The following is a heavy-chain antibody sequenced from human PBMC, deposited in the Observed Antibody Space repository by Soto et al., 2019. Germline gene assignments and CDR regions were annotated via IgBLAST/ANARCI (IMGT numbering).Heavy chain of an antibody. V-gene: IGHV3-30-3*01. D-gene: IGHD3-3*01. Sequence: GGSLRLSCAASGFTFSSYAMHWVRQAPGKGLEWVAVISYDGSNKYYADSVKGRFTISRDNSKNTLYLQMNSLRAEDTAVYYCASVDAEWLPNYGMDVWGQGTTVTVSS. CDR1: GFTFSSYA. CDR2: ISYDGSNK. J-gene: IGHJ6*02. CDR3: ASVDAEWLPNYGMDV.